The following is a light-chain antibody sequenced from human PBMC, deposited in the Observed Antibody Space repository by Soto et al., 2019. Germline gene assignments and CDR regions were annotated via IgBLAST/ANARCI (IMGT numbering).Light chain of an antibody. CDR2: GAS. CDR3: QQYGSSPPT. J-gene: IGKJ5*01. CDR1: QSVSSN. Sequence: EIVMTQSPATLSESPGERATLSCRASQSVSSNLAWYQQKPGQAPRLLIYGASSRATGIPDRFSGSGSGTDFTLTISRLEPEDFAVYYCQQYGSSPPTFGQGTRLEI. V-gene: IGKV3-20*01.